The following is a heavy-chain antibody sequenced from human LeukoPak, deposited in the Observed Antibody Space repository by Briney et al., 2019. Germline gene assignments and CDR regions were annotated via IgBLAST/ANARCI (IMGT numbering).Heavy chain of an antibody. CDR1: GFTFSTYA. V-gene: IGHV3-23*01. CDR2: ISGSGGST. J-gene: IGHJ4*02. D-gene: IGHD3-22*01. CDR3: AKHYYDSSGYYY. Sequence: GGSLRLSCAASGFTFSTYAMSWVRQAPGKGLEWVSAISGSGGSTYYADSVKGRFTISRDNSKNTLSLQMNSLRAEDTAVYYCAKHYYDSSGYYYWGQGTLVTVSS.